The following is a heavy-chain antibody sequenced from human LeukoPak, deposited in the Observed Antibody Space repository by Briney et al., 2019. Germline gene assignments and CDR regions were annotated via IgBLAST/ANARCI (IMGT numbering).Heavy chain of an antibody. V-gene: IGHV1-2*02. CDR1: GYTFTGYY. D-gene: IGHD2-15*01. CDR2: INPNSGGT. CDR3: ARDSCSGGSGYSGY. J-gene: IGHJ4*02. Sequence: GASVNVSCTASGYTFTGYYMHWVRQAPGQGLEWMGWINPNSGGTNYAQKFQGRVTMTRDTSISTAYMELSRLRSDDTAVYYCARDSCSGGSGYSGYWGQGTLVTVSS.